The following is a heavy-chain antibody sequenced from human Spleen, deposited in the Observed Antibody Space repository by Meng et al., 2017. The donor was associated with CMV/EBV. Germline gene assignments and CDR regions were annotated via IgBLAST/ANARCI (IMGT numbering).Heavy chain of an antibody. V-gene: IGHV4-34*01. CDR1: GGSSSGYY. CDR3: ATGTTGFISY. D-gene: IGHD4-17*01. CDR2: INHSGRT. Sequence: QGQLQQWGEGLVKTSETLSLTCAGYGGSSSGYYWSCIRQPPGKGLEWIGEINHSGRTNYNPSLKSRVTISVDTSKNQFSLKLSSVTAADTAVYYCATGTTGFISYWGQGTLVTVSS. J-gene: IGHJ4*02.